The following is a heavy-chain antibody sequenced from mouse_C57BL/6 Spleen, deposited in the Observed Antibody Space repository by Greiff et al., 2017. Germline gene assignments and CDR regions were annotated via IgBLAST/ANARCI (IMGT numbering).Heavy chain of an antibody. CDR3: ARFLNGNNWYFDV. CDR1: GYSFTGYY. J-gene: IGHJ1*03. D-gene: IGHD1-1*01. V-gene: IGHV1-42*01. CDR2: INPSTGGT. Sequence: EVKLMESGPELVKPGASVKISCKASGYSFTGYYMNWVKQSPEKSLEWIGEINPSTGGTTYNQKFKAKATLTVDKSSSTAYMQLKSLTSEDSAVYYCARFLNGNNWYFDVWGTGTTVTVSS.